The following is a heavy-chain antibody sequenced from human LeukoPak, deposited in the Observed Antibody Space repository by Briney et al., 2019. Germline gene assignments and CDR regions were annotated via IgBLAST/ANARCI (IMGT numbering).Heavy chain of an antibody. D-gene: IGHD3-10*01. CDR3: ARSGSGSYAFDI. Sequence: GRSLRLSCAVSRFTFSSYAMHWVRQAPGKGLEWVAVIWYDGSNKYYADSVKGRFTISRDNSKNTLYLQMNSLRVEDTAVYYCARSGSGSYAFDIWGQGTMVTISS. CDR1: RFTFSSYA. CDR2: IWYDGSNK. V-gene: IGHV3-33*01. J-gene: IGHJ3*02.